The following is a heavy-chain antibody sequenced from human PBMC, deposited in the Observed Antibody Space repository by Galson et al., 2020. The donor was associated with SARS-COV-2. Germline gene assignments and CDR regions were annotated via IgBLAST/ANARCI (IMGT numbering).Heavy chain of an antibody. CDR1: GFTFSSYS. V-gene: IGHV3-21*01. J-gene: IGHJ6*02. Sequence: NSGGSLRLSCAASGFTFSSYSMNWVRQAPGKGLEWVSSISSSSSYIYYADSVKGRFTISRDNAKNSLYLQMNSLRAEDTAVYYCARDLSGSGYESNYYYYGMDVWGQGTTVTVSS. CDR3: ARDLSGSGYESNYYYYGMDV. CDR2: ISSSSSYI. D-gene: IGHD5-12*01.